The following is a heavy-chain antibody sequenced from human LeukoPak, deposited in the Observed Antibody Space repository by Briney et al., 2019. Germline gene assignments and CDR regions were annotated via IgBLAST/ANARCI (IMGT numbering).Heavy chain of an antibody. J-gene: IGHJ5*02. D-gene: IGHD3-10*01. CDR1: GYTFTGYY. Sequence: ASVKVSCKASGYTFTGYYMHWVRQAPGQGLEWMGRINPNSGGTNYAQKFQGRVTMTRDTSISTAYMELSRLRSDDTAVYYCARVVGPCGSGSSSGWFDPWGQGTLVTVSS. V-gene: IGHV1-2*06. CDR2: INPNSGGT. CDR3: ARVVGPCGSGSSSGWFDP.